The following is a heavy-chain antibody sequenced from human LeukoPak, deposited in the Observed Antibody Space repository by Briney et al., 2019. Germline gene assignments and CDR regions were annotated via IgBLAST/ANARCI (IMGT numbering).Heavy chain of an antibody. V-gene: IGHV3-30-3*01. CDR1: GFTFSSYA. J-gene: IGHJ4*02. CDR2: ISYDGSNK. CDR3: ARGRPAVAEFDY. Sequence: GGSLRLSCAASGFTFSSYAMHWVRQAPGKGLEWVAVISYDGSNKYYADSVKGRFTISRDNSKNTLYLQMNSLRAEDTAVYYCARGRPAVAEFDYWGQGTLVIVSS. D-gene: IGHD6-19*01.